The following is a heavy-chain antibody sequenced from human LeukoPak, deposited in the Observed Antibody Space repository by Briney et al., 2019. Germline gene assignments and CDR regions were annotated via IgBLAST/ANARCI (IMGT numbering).Heavy chain of an antibody. J-gene: IGHJ3*02. CDR2: IYPGDSDT. CDR1: GYSFTSYW. CDR3: ARLSPDYYDSSGYAAGAFDI. Sequence: PGESLQISCKGSGYSFTSYWIAWVRQMPGKGLEWMGIIYPGDSDTRYSPSFQGQVTISADKSISTAYLQWSSLKASDTAMYYCARLSPDYYDSSGYAAGAFDIWGQGTMVTVSS. V-gene: IGHV5-51*01. D-gene: IGHD3-22*01.